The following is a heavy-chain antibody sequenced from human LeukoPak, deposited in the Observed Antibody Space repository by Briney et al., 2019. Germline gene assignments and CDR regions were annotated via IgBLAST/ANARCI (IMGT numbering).Heavy chain of an antibody. V-gene: IGHV4-34*01. CDR1: GGSFSGYY. Sequence: SETLSLTCAVYGGSFSGYYWSWIRQPPGKGLEWIGEINHSGSTNYNPSLKSRVTISVDTSKNQFSLKLSSVTAADTAVYYCARDLKTPYCSGGSCYSGSGYAFDIWGQGTMVTVSS. CDR3: ARDLKTPYCSGGSCYSGSGYAFDI. CDR2: INHSGST. D-gene: IGHD2-15*01. J-gene: IGHJ3*02.